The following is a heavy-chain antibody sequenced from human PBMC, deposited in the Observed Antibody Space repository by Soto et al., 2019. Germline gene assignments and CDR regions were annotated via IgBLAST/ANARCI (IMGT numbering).Heavy chain of an antibody. J-gene: IGHJ4*02. V-gene: IGHV3-23*01. Sequence: GGSLRLSCAASGFTFSSYAMSWVRQAPGKGLEWVSMISGSGDSTYYADSVKGRFTISRDNSKNTLSLQMTNLRADDTAVYYCTKDHTSTWCSHDFWGQGTLVTVSS. D-gene: IGHD6-13*01. CDR2: ISGSGDST. CDR1: GFTFSSYA. CDR3: TKDHTSTWCSHDF.